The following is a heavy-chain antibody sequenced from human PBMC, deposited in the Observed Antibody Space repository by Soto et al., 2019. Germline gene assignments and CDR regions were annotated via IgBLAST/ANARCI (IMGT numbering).Heavy chain of an antibody. D-gene: IGHD4-4*01. Sequence: GASVKVSCKASGYTFTSYAMHWVRQAPGQRLEWMGWINAGNGNTKYSQKFQGRVTITRDTSASTAYMELSSLRSEDTAVYYCAKEGGAYSNYPRNYYYYYGMDVWGQGTTVTVSS. J-gene: IGHJ6*02. V-gene: IGHV1-3*01. CDR3: AKEGGAYSNYPRNYYYYYGMDV. CDR2: INAGNGNT. CDR1: GYTFTSYA.